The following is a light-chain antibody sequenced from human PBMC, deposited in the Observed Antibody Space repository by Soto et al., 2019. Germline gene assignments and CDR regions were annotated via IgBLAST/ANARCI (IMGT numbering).Light chain of an antibody. Sequence: EIVLTQSPGTLSLSPGERATLSCRASQTISSTYLAWYQQNPGQAPRLLIYAASTRATGIPERFSGSGSGTEFTLTISSLQSEDFAVYYCQQYTNWPKTFGQGTKV. J-gene: IGKJ1*01. V-gene: IGKV3D-15*01. CDR3: QQYTNWPKT. CDR2: AAS. CDR1: QTISSTY.